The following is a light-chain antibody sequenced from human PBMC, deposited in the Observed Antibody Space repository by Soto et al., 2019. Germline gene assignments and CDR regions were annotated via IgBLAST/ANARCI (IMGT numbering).Light chain of an antibody. CDR2: EVS. V-gene: IGLV2-14*01. Sequence: QSALPQPASVSGSPGQSITISCTGTSSDVDTYKYVSWYQQHPGKAPKLMIYEVSHRPSGVSDRFSGSKSGNTASLTISGLQAEDEADYYCCSYAGSTTRVLFGGGTKVTVL. CDR1: SSDVDTYKY. CDR3: CSYAGSTTRVL. J-gene: IGLJ2*01.